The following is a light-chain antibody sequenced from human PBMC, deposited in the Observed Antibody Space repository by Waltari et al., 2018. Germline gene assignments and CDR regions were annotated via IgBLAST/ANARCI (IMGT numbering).Light chain of an antibody. J-gene: IGLJ2*01. CDR2: DVN. CDR1: RGAIGGSDF. CDR3: SSPSTNNVVV. V-gene: IGLV2-14*01. Sequence: QSALTQPASVSVSPGQSITISCTGTRGAIGGSDFVSWYQHHPGRAPKVLIFDVNHRPSGISDRFSGSKSGNTASLTISGLQAEDDADYYCSSPSTNNVVVFGGGTKVTVL.